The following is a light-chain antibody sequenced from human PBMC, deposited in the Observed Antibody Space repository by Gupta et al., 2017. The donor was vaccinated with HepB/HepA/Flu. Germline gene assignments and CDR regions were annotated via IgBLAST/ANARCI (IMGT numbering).Light chain of an antibody. CDR1: SSDLGSYNL. J-gene: IGLJ3*02. CDR3: CSYAGSSSWV. V-gene: IGLV2-23*02. Sequence: GSPRQSITISCTGTSSDLGSYNLVSWYQQHPGKAPKLMIYEVSNRPSGVSNRVSVTQSGNTASLTISGLQAEDEDDYYCCSYAGSSSWVFGGGTKLTVL. CDR2: EVS.